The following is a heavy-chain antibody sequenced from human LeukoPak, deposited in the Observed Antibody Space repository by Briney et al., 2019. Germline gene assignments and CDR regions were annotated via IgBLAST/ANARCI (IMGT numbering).Heavy chain of an antibody. CDR2: VFHRGTT. J-gene: IGHJ5*02. D-gene: IGHD3-10*01. CDR1: GYSINSAFY. V-gene: IGHV4-38-2*02. Sequence: KSSETLSLTCTVSGYSINSAFYWGWIRVPPGKGLEWIGSVFHRGTTYYNSSLKSRVNISIDTSKNQFSLKLNSLTAEDTAMYYCVRDGYYGSGSPGWFGPWGPGTLVTVSS. CDR3: VRDGYYGSGSPGWFGP.